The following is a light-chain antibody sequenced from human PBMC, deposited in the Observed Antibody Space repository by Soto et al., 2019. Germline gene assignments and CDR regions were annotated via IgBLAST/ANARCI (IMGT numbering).Light chain of an antibody. Sequence: EIVLTQSPGTLSLSPGERATLSCRASQSVTSNYLAWYQQKPGQAPRLLIYGASSRATGIPDRFSGSGSGTDFTLTISRLEPEDFAVYYCQQYGTSPPTFDQGTRLEIK. CDR2: GAS. CDR3: QQYGTSPPT. CDR1: QSVTSNY. V-gene: IGKV3-20*01. J-gene: IGKJ5*01.